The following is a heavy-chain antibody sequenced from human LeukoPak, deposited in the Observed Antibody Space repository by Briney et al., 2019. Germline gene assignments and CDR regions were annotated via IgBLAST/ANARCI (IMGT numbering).Heavy chain of an antibody. D-gene: IGHD3-16*02. CDR1: GDSISSSSHY. Sequence: PSETLSLTCTVSGDSISSSSHYWGWIRQPPGKGLEWIGTIYYSGSTYYNPSLKSRVTISVDTSKNQFSLELNSVTAADTAIYYCARSDTYGGVIAFDAFDIWGPGAMVTVSS. CDR2: IYYSGST. J-gene: IGHJ3*02. V-gene: IGHV4-39*07. CDR3: ARSDTYGGVIAFDAFDI.